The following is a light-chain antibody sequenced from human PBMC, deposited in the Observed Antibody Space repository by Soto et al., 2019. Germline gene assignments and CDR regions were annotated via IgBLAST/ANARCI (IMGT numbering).Light chain of an antibody. V-gene: IGKV3-20*01. CDR1: QSVSSSY. J-gene: IGKJ4*01. CDR2: GAS. Sequence: EIVLTQSPGTLSLSPGERATLSCRASQSVSSSYLAWYQQKPGQAPRLLIYGASSRATGTPDRLSGSGSGTDFTLTISRLEPEDFAVYYCQQYGSSPAVTFGGGTKVEIK. CDR3: QQYGSSPAVT.